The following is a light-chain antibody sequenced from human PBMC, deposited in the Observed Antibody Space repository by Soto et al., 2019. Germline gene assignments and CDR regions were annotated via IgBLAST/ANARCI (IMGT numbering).Light chain of an antibody. CDR1: SSDIGGYNS. CDR3: SSFTTSTTYV. V-gene: IGLV2-14*03. J-gene: IGLJ1*01. Sequence: QSALTQPASVSGSPGQSITISCTGTSSDIGGYNSVSWYQQHPGKAPQLMIFDVSRRPSGVSNRFSGSMSANTASLTISGLQTEDEADYYCSSFTTSTTYVFGTGTKLTAL. CDR2: DVS.